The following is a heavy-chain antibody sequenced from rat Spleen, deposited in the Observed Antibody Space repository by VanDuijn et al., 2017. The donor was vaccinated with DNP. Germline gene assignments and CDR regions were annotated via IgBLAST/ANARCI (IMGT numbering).Heavy chain of an antibody. CDR1: GFTFSNYD. V-gene: IGHV5-25*01. CDR3: ARRDNNLRGFDY. J-gene: IGHJ2*01. D-gene: IGHD1-10*01. CDR2: ISPSGGST. Sequence: EVQLVESGGGLVQPGRSLKLSCAASGFTFSNYDMAWVRQAPTKGLEWVASISPSGGSTYYRDSVKGRFTVSRDNAKSSLYLQMDSLRSEDTATYYCARRDNNLRGFDYWGQGVMVTVSS.